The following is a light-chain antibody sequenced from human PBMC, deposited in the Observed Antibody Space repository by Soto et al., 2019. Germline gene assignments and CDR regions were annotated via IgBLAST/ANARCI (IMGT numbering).Light chain of an antibody. CDR1: SSDVGTYDL. CDR2: EAT. CDR3: CSFAGSNSWV. Sequence: QSVLTQPASVSGSPGQSITISCTGSSSDVGTYDLVSWYQHHPGAAPKLMVYEATRRPSGISNRFSGSKSGNTASLTISGLQAEDEADNYCCSFAGSNSWVFGGGTKLTVL. V-gene: IGLV2-23*01. J-gene: IGLJ3*02.